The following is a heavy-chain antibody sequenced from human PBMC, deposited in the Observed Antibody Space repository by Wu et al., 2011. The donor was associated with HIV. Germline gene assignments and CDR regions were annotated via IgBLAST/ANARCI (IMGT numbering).Heavy chain of an antibody. CDR3: ARSGEAAAYYYYYMNV. J-gene: IGHJ6*03. Sequence: QVHLVQSGAEVRKPGSSVKVSCRASGGTFTSYGVSWVRQAPGQGLEWMGGIVPMSGTTNYARKFQGRFTVTADTSTTTVHMELRSLRSEDTAVYFCARSGEAAAYYYYYMNVWGKGTTVTISS. CDR2: IVPMSGTT. CDR1: GGTFTSYG. V-gene: IGHV1-69*13. D-gene: IGHD2-2*01.